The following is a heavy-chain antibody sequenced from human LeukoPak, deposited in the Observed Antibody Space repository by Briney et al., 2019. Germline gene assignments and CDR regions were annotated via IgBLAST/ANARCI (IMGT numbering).Heavy chain of an antibody. J-gene: IGHJ4*02. D-gene: IGHD4-11*01. V-gene: IGHV3-74*01. CDR1: GFTFSSYW. CDR2: INSDGSRT. CDR3: ARVRDDYTYFDC. Sequence: GGSLRLSCAASGFTFSSYWMHWVRQAPGKGLMWVSRINSDGSRTTYTDSVRGRFTISRDNAKSTLYLQMNSLRAEDTAVYYCARVRDDYTYFDCWGQGTLVTVSS.